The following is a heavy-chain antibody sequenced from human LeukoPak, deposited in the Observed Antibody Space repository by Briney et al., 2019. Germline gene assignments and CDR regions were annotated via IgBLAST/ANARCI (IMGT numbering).Heavy chain of an antibody. CDR3: ARAVAGTSGFDP. CDR1: GGSIISGDYY. J-gene: IGHJ5*02. D-gene: IGHD6-13*01. V-gene: IGHV4-30-4*08. CDR2: IYSSGIT. Sequence: SETLSLTCTVSGGSIISGDYYWNWIRQPPGKGLEWIGYIYSSGITYYNPSLKSRVIISVETSKNQFSLKLNSATAADTAVYYCARAVAGTSGFDPWGQGTLVIV.